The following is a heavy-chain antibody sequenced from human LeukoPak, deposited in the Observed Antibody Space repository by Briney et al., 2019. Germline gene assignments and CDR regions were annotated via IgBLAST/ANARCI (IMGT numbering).Heavy chain of an antibody. CDR2: IWYDGSNK. Sequence: PGGSLRLSCAASGFTFSSYGMHWVRQAPGKGLEWVAVIWYDGSNKYYGDSVKGRFTISRDNSKKTLYLQMNSLRVEDTAVYYCAKDVCSSTSCYTDYWGQGTLVTVSS. D-gene: IGHD2-2*02. CDR1: GFTFSSYG. V-gene: IGHV3-33*06. J-gene: IGHJ4*02. CDR3: AKDVCSSTSCYTDY.